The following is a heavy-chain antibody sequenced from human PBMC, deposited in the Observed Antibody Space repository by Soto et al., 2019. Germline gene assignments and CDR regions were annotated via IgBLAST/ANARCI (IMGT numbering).Heavy chain of an antibody. D-gene: IGHD3-16*02. CDR1: GGSISSYY. CDR2: IYYSGST. Sequence: SETLSLTCTVSGGSISSYYWSWIRQPPGKGLEWIGYIYYSGSTNYNPSLKSRVTISVDTSKNQFSLKLSSVTAADTAVYYCATHSSTSYDYIWGSYRYTGFSAFDIWGQGTMVTVSS. CDR3: ATHSSTSYDYIWGSYRYTGFSAFDI. J-gene: IGHJ3*02. V-gene: IGHV4-59*08.